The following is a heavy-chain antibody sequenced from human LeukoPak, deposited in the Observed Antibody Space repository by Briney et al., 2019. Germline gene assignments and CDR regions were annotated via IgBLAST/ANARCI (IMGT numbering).Heavy chain of an antibody. CDR3: ATKTSSGDRYFDY. Sequence: LSRAIAGVTCRGRALISVGEASGKGMEWLSAIIPPTGTTFYADSVKARFTISRDNSKNTLFLHMNSLRAEDTAVYYCATKTSSGDRYFDYWGQGHLVTVSS. CDR2: IIPPTGTT. CDR1: GVTCRGRA. D-gene: IGHD4-17*01. J-gene: IGHJ4*02. V-gene: IGHV3-23*01.